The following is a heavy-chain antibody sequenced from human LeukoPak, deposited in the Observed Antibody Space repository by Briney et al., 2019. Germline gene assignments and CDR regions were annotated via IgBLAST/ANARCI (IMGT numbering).Heavy chain of an antibody. CDR2: MSGEGGTM. J-gene: IGHJ4*02. CDR3: SRGRYGSY. Sequence: GGSLRLSCAASGFTFSDYYMSWIRQTPGKGLEWISYMSGEGGTMYYADSVKGRFAICRDNAKKSVDLQMNSLRADDTAVYYCSRGRYGSYWGPGTLVTVSS. D-gene: IGHD6-19*01. V-gene: IGHV3-11*01. CDR1: GFTFSDYY.